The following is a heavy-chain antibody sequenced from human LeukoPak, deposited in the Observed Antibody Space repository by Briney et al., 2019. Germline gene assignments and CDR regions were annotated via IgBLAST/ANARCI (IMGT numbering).Heavy chain of an antibody. CDR1: GGSFSGYY. V-gene: IGHV4-34*01. J-gene: IGHJ6*03. CDR2: INHSGST. Sequence: SETLSLTCAVYGGSFSGYYWSWSRQPPGKGLEWIGEINHSGSTNYNPSLKSRVTISVDTSKNQFSLKLSSVTAADTAVYYCARITMVRGVKNYYYYYMDVWGKGTTVTISS. D-gene: IGHD3-10*01. CDR3: ARITMVRGVKNYYYYYMDV.